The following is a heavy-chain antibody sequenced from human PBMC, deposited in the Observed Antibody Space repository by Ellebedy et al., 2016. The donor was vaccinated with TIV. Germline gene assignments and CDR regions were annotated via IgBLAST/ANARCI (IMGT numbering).Heavy chain of an antibody. CDR2: ISPSSTTI. CDR1: GLTSTTYS. Sequence: PGGSLRLSCAVTGLTSTTYSMNWFRQAPGKGLEWVSYISPSSTTIYYAGSVKGRFTISRDSANNSLYLQMNSLRVEDTAVYYWARGRTLAWGQGTLVTVSS. CDR3: ARGRTLA. J-gene: IGHJ5*02. V-gene: IGHV3-48*04.